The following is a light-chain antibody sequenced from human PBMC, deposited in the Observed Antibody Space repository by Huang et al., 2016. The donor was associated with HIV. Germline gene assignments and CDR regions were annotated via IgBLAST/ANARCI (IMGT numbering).Light chain of an antibody. J-gene: IGKJ3*01. CDR2: GAP. CDR3: QQYNKWPLFT. CDR1: QNVSSD. Sequence: VLTQSPVTLSVSPGERATLACRASQNVSSDLAWYQQRPGHPPSLLMYGAPTRATCLPARLSGSGSGTEFTLTISSLQSEDFAVYYCQQYNKWPLFTFGPGTKVDIK. V-gene: IGKV3-15*01.